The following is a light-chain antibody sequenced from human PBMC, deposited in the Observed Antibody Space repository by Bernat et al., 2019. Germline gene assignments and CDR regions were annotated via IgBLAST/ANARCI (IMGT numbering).Light chain of an antibody. CDR3: CSYADRYTLYYV. V-gene: IGLV2-14*03. CDR2: DVD. Sequence: QSPLTQPASVSAPPGQSIAISCTGTRSDICGYNYVPWYQKHPEKAPKLIIYDVDNRPSRVSNRFAGSKSGNTASLTISVLQAEDEGDYYCCSYADRYTLYYVCGTGTKVTVL. J-gene: IGLJ1*01. CDR1: RSDICGYNY.